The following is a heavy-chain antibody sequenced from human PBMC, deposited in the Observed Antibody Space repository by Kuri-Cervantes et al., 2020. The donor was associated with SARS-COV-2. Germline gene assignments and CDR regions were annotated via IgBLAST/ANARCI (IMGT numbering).Heavy chain of an antibody. Sequence: ASVKVSCKASGYTFTGYYMHWVRQAPGQGLKWMGWINPNSGGTNYAQKFQGRVSMTSDASTTTVYMELSSLRSEDTAVYYCARDHTWDWGPGTLVTVSS. D-gene: IGHD2/OR15-2a*01. CDR3: ARDHTWD. CDR2: INPNSGGT. V-gene: IGHV1-2*02. J-gene: IGHJ4*02. CDR1: GYTFTGYY.